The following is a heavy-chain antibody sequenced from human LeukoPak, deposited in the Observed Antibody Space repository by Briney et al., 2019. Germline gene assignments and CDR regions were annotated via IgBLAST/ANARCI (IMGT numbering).Heavy chain of an antibody. CDR3: ARLKAADPQLDW. Sequence: SETLSLTCAVYGGSFSDYYWSWIRQPPGKGLEWIGEINHSGSTNYNPSLKSRVTISVDTSKNQFSLNLNSVTAADTAVYYCARLKAADPQLDWWGQGTLVTVSS. V-gene: IGHV4-34*01. D-gene: IGHD6-13*01. CDR2: INHSGST. J-gene: IGHJ4*02. CDR1: GGSFSDYY.